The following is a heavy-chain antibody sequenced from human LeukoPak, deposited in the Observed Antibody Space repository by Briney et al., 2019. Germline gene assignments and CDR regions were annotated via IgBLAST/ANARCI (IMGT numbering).Heavy chain of an antibody. CDR1: GFTFSSHS. V-gene: IGHV3-30-3*01. CDR3: ARDEEAGGLDV. CDR2: MSYDETKK. Sequence: GGSLRLSCVASGFTFSSHSMTWVRQAPGKGLEWVAVMSYDETKKHYADSVKGRFTVSRDNSKNTPYLEMDSLTDDDTAVYYCARDEEAGGLDVWGQGTTVTVSS. D-gene: IGHD3-10*01. J-gene: IGHJ6*02.